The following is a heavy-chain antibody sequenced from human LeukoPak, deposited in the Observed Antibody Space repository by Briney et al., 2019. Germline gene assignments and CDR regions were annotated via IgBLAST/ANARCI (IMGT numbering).Heavy chain of an antibody. J-gene: IGHJ4*02. CDR2: INPSGDST. CDR3: AKLATSDTGETY. D-gene: IGHD3-16*01. CDR1: GGTFSSYA. V-gene: IGHV1-46*01. Sequence: ASVKVSCKASGGTFSSYATSWVRQAPGQGLEWMGVINPSGDSTTYAQNFQGRVTMTRDTSTSTVYMELRSLRSEDTAIYYCAKLATSDTGETYWGQGTLVTVSS.